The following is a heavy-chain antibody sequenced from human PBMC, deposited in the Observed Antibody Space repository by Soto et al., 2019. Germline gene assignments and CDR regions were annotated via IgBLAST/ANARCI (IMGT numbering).Heavy chain of an antibody. Sequence: QVQLVQSGAEVKKPGSSVKVSCKASGGTFSSYAISWVRQAPEQGLEWMGGIIPIFGTANYAQKFQGRVTITADKSTSTAYMELSSLRSEDTAVYYCARDSTIFGVVYYYYYGMDVWGQGTTVTVSS. CDR1: GGTFSSYA. CDR2: IIPIFGTA. V-gene: IGHV1-69*06. D-gene: IGHD3-3*01. J-gene: IGHJ6*02. CDR3: ARDSTIFGVVYYYYYGMDV.